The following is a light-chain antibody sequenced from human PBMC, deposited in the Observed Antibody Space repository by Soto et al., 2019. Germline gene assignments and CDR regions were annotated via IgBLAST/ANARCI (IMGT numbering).Light chain of an antibody. CDR3: MQGTHWPWT. J-gene: IGKJ1*01. V-gene: IGKV2-30*02. CDR1: QSLIHSDGDTY. CDR2: KVS. Sequence: DVVMTQSPLSLPVTLGQPASISCRSSQSLIHSDGDTYLNWFQQRPGQSPRRLIYKVSDRDSGVPDRFGGSGSGTDFTLKSSRVEAEDVGVYYCMQGTHWPWTFGQGTDVEIK.